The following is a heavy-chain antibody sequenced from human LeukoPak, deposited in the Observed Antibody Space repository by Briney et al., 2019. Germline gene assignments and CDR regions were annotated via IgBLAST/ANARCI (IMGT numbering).Heavy chain of an antibody. CDR2: ISWNSGSI. V-gene: IGHV3-9*01. J-gene: IGHJ4*02. CDR1: GFTFDDYA. Sequence: GRSLRLSCAASGFTFDDYAMHWVRHAPGKGLEWVSGISWNSGSIGYADSVKGRFTISRDNAKNSLYLQMNSLRAEDTALYYCAKAAGGYFDYWGQGTLVTVSS. D-gene: IGHD4-23*01. CDR3: AKAAGGYFDY.